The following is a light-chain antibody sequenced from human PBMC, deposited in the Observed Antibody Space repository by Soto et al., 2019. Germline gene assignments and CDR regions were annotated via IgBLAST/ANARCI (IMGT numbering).Light chain of an antibody. J-gene: IGKJ2*01. CDR2: GAS. Sequence: EIVLTQSPGTVSLSPGERATLSCRASQSVSSNYLAWYQQKPGQAPRLLIYGASSRATGIPDRFSGSGSGTDFTLTISRLEPYDVAVYYCQQYDTSPPMYTFGQGTKVDIK. CDR3: QQYDTSPPMYT. V-gene: IGKV3-20*01. CDR1: QSVSSNY.